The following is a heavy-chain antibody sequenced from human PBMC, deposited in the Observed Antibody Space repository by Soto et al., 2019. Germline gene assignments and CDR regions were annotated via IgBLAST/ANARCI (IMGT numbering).Heavy chain of an antibody. J-gene: IGHJ4*02. CDR3: ARLPSRHLVDY. Sequence: SETLSLTCTVSGSSINSSGYYWGWIRQPPGKGLEWIGSMFYGVSTYYNPSLKSRVTVSVDTSKNQFSLNRRSVTAADTAVYYCARLPSRHLVDYWGQGTLVTVSS. CDR2: MFYGVST. V-gene: IGHV4-39*01. D-gene: IGHD3-3*02. CDR1: GSSINSSGYY.